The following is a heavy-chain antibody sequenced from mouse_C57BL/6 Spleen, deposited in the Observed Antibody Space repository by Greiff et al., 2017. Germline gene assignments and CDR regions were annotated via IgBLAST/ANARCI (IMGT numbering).Heavy chain of an antibody. D-gene: IGHD4-1*01. J-gene: IGHJ2*01. CDR3: ARSLGPEDYYFDY. Sequence: QVQLQQPGAELVKPGASVKLSCKASGYTFTSYWMQWVKQRPGQGLEWIGEIDPSDSYTNYNQKFKGKATLTVDTSSSTAYMQLSSLTSEDSAVYYCARSLGPEDYYFDYWGQGTTLTVSS. CDR1: GYTFTSYW. CDR2: IDPSDSYT. V-gene: IGHV1-50*01.